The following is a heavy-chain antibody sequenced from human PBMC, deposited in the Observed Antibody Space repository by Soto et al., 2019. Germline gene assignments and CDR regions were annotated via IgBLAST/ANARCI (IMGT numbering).Heavy chain of an antibody. CDR1: GGSISSYY. D-gene: IGHD3-9*01. CDR2: IYYSGST. CDR3: ARANSYDILTGYHIDY. J-gene: IGHJ4*02. V-gene: IGHV4-59*01. Sequence: PSETLSLTCTVSGGSISSYYWSWIRQPPGKGLEWIGYIYYSGSTNYNPSLKSRVTISVDTSKNQFSLKLSSVTAADTAVYYCARANSYDILTGYHIDYWGQGTLVTVCS.